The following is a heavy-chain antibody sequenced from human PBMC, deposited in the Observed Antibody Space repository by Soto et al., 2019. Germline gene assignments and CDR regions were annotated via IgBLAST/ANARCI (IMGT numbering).Heavy chain of an antibody. J-gene: IGHJ5*02. V-gene: IGHV4-4*07. CDR2: IFANGHT. CDR3: VASLAASGLNWLGP. Sequence: PSETLSLTCTVSGASISSYFWNWVRQPPGKGLEWIGLIFANGHTDYNPSLKSRVTMSVDASKNQFSLRLTSMTAADTAVYYCVASLAASGLNWLGPWGRGTLVTVSS. D-gene: IGHD6-13*01. CDR1: GASISSYF.